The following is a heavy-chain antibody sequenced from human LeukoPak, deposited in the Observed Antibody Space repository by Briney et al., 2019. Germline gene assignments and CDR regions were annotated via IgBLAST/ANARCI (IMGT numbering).Heavy chain of an antibody. CDR2: IYHSGST. V-gene: IGHV4-30-2*01. J-gene: IGHJ4*02. CDR3: ARVAHYYDSKSFDY. CDR1: GGSISSGGYS. Sequence: PSETLSLTCAVSGGSISSGGYSWSWIRQPPGKGLEWIGYIYHSGSTYYNPSLKSRVTISVDRSKNQFSLKLSSVTAADTAVYYCARVAHYYDSKSFDYWGQGTLATVSS. D-gene: IGHD3-22*01.